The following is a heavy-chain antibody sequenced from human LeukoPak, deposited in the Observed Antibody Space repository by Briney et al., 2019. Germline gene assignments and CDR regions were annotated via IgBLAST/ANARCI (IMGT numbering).Heavy chain of an antibody. J-gene: IGHJ6*03. V-gene: IGHV3-73*01. CDR3: TRHPAAAAGAYYYYMDV. CDR2: IRSEANSYAT. D-gene: IGHD6-13*01. CDR1: GFTFSGSA. Sequence: GGSLRLSCAASGFTFSGSAMHWVRQASGKGLEWVGRIRSEANSYATAYAASVKGRFTISRDDSKNTAYLQMNSLKTEDTAVYYCTRHPAAAAGAYYYYMDVWGKGTTVTVSS.